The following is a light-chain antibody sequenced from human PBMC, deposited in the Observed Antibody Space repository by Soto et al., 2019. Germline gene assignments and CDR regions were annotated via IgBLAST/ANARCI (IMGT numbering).Light chain of an antibody. CDR3: QQYNNWPSWT. V-gene: IGKV3-15*01. J-gene: IGKJ1*01. CDR2: GAS. Sequence: EIGMTQSPATLSVSPGERATLSCRASQSVSSNLAWYQQKPGQAPRLLIYGASTRATGIPGRFSGSGSGTEFTLTISSLQSEDFAVYYWQQYNNWPSWTFGQGTKVEIK. CDR1: QSVSSN.